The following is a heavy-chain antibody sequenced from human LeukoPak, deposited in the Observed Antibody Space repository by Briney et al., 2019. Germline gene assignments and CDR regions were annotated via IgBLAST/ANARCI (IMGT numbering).Heavy chain of an antibody. CDR1: GFTFSNAW. V-gene: IGHV3-15*01. CDR3: TTALPMVRGVPAY. J-gene: IGHJ4*02. CDR2: IKSKTDGGTT. D-gene: IGHD3-10*01. Sequence: PGGSLRLSCAASGFTFSNAWMSWVRQAPGKGLEWVGRIKSKTDGGTTDYAAPVKGRFTISRDDSKNTLYLQMNSLKTEDTAVYYCTTALPMVRGVPAYWGQGTLVTVSS.